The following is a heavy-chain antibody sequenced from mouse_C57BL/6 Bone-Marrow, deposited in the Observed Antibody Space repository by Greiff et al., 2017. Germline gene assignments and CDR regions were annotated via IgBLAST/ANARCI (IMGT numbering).Heavy chain of an antibody. J-gene: IGHJ2*01. D-gene: IGHD1-1*01. CDR2: IDPENGDT. V-gene: IGHV14-4*01. CDR1: GFNIKDDY. CDR3: TPLLYSY. Sequence: VQLQQPGAELVRPGASVKLSCTASGFNIKDDYMHWVKQRPEQGLEWIGWIDPENGDTEYASKFQGKATITADTSSNTAYLQLSSLTSEDTAVYYCTPLLYSYWGQGTTLTVSS.